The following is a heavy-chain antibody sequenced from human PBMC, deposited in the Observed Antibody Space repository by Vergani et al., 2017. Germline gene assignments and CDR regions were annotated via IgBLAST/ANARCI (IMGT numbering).Heavy chain of an antibody. V-gene: IGHV4-59*01. CDR3: ARGKNGKAAPFDY. Sequence: QVQLQESGPGLVKPSETLSLTCTVSGGSISSYYWSWIRQPPGKGLEWIGYIYYSGSTNYNPSLKSRVTISVDTSKNQFSLKLSSVTAADTAVYYCARGKNGKAAPFDYWGQGTLVTVSS. CDR2: IYYSGST. D-gene: IGHD1-26*01. CDR1: GGSISSYY. J-gene: IGHJ4*02.